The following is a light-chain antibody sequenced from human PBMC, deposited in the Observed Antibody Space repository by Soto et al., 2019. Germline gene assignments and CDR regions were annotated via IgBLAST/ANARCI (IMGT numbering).Light chain of an antibody. CDR2: DAS. V-gene: IGKV3-11*01. CDR3: QQRGNWPLT. Sequence: EIVLTQSPATLSLSPGERATLSCRASQNIDVYLDWFQQKPGQSPRLLIFDASNRATGIPTRFSGSGSGTDFTLTISSLEPEDFAVYYCQQRGNWPLTFGHGTKVDI. J-gene: IGKJ3*01. CDR1: QNIDVY.